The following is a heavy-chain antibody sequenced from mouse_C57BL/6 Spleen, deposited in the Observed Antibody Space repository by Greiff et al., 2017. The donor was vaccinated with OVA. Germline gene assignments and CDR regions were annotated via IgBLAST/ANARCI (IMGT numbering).Heavy chain of an antibody. Sequence: VKLMESGAELAKPGASVKLSCKASGYTFTSYWMHWVKQRPGQGLEWIGYINPSSGYTKYNQKFKDKATLTADKSSSTAYMQLSSLTYEDSAVYYCARSITTVVAPFAYWGQGTLVTVSA. J-gene: IGHJ3*01. CDR3: ARSITTVVAPFAY. CDR2: INPSSGYT. V-gene: IGHV1-7*01. CDR1: GYTFTSYW. D-gene: IGHD1-1*01.